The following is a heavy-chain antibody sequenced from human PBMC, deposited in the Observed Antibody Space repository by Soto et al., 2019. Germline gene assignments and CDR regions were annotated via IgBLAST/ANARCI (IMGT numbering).Heavy chain of an antibody. CDR2: INHSGST. V-gene: IGHV4-34*01. CDR1: GGSFRGYY. Sequence: QVQLQQWGAGLLKPSETLSLTCAVYGGSFRGYYWSWIRQPPGKGLECTGEINHSGSTNYNPSLKSRVTISVDPSKDQFSLKLSSVTAADTAVYYCARGRVRSIAARLYYYYGMDVWGQGTTVTVSS. D-gene: IGHD6-6*01. J-gene: IGHJ6*02. CDR3: ARGRVRSIAARLYYYYGMDV.